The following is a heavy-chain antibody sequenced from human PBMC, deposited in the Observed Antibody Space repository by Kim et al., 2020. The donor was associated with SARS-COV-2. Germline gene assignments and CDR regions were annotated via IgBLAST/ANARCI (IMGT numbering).Heavy chain of an antibody. CDR3: AREPARLLYFDS. V-gene: IGHV1-46*01. J-gene: IGHJ4*02. Sequence: YARRFQGRVTMTRDTSTSTVHLELSSLRSADTAMYYCAREPARLLYFDSWGQGTLVTVSS. D-gene: IGHD2-21*01.